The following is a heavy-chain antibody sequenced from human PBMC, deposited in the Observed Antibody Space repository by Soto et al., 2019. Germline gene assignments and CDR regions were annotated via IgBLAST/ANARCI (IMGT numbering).Heavy chain of an antibody. CDR1: GFTFSSYS. V-gene: IGHV3-21*01. CDR2: ISSNSSYI. D-gene: IGHD6-6*01. J-gene: IGHJ4*02. Sequence: EVQLVESGGGLVKPGGSLRLSCAASGFTFSSYSMNWVRQAPGNGLEWVSSISSNSSYIYYADSVKGRFTISRENAKNSLYLQMNSLRAEDTAVYYCARDVQEGIIFDYWGQGTLVAVAS. CDR3: ARDVQEGIIFDY.